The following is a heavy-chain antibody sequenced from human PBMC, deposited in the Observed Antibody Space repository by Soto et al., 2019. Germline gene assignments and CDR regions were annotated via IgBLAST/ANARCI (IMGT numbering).Heavy chain of an antibody. Sequence: PSETLSLTCTVSGTSISSYCWTWIRQPAGKALDWIGRISTSGTTNYNPSLKSRVTMSVDTSKNHFSLNLSSVTAADTAVYYCAREAGPDRWFDPWGQGTLVTVSS. J-gene: IGHJ5*02. CDR1: GTSISSYC. CDR3: AREAGPDRWFDP. V-gene: IGHV4-4*07. D-gene: IGHD6-19*01. CDR2: ISTSGTT.